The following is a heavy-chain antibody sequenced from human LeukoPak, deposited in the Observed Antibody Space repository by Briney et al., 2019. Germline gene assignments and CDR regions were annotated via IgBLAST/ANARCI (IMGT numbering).Heavy chain of an antibody. J-gene: IGHJ5*02. CDR2: IYTSGST. CDR3: ARDFGPLIFGVVIESNWFDP. CDR1: GGSISSYY. V-gene: IGHV4-4*07. Sequence: SETLSLTCTVSGGSISSYYWSWIRQPAGKGLEWIGRIYTSGSTNYNPSLKSRVTMSVDTSKNQFSLKLSSVTAADTAVYYCARDFGPLIFGVVIESNWFDPWGQGTLVTVSS. D-gene: IGHD3-3*01.